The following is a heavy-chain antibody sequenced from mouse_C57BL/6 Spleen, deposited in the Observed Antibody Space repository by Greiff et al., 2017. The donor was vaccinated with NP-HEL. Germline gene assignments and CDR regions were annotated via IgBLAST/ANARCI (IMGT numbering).Heavy chain of an antibody. J-gene: IGHJ1*03. CDR1: GYTFTSYW. CDR2: INPSNGGT. V-gene: IGHV1-53*01. Sequence: QVHVKQPGTELVKPGASVKLSCKASGYTFTSYWMHWVKQRPGQGLEWIGNINPSNGGTNYNEKFKSKATLTVDKSSSTAYMQLSSLTSEDSAVYYCARRGNYGYFDVWGTGTTVTVSS. D-gene: IGHD2-1*01. CDR3: ARRGNYGYFDV.